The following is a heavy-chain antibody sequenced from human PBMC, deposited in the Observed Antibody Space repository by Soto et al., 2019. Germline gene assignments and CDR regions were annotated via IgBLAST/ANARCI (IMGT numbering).Heavy chain of an antibody. J-gene: IGHJ6*02. CDR1: GYTFTSYG. V-gene: IGHV1-18*01. Sequence: ASVKVSCKASGYTFTSYGISWVRQAPGQGVEGVGWISAYNGNTNYAQKLQGRVTMTTDTSTSTAYMELRSLRSDDTAVYYCARVLRYFDWLLKAYYYGMDVWGQGTTVTVSS. D-gene: IGHD3-9*01. CDR3: ARVLRYFDWLLKAYYYGMDV. CDR2: ISAYNGNT.